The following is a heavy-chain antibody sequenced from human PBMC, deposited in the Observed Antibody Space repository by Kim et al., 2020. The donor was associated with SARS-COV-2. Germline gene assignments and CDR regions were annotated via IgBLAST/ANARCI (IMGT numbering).Heavy chain of an antibody. V-gene: IGHV1-24*01. CDR3: ATAPYGSGSYPFDY. D-gene: IGHD3-10*01. CDR1: GYTLTELS. J-gene: IGHJ4*02. CDR2: FDPEDGET. Sequence: ASVKVSCKVSGYTLTELSMHWVRQAPGKGLEWMGGFDPEDGETIYAQKFQGRVTMTEDTSTDTAYMELSSLRSEDTAVYYCATAPYGSGSYPFDYWGQGTLVTVSS.